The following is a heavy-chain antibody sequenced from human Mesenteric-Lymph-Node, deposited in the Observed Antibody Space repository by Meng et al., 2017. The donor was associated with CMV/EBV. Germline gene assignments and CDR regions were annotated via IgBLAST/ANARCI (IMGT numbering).Heavy chain of an antibody. D-gene: IGHD3-16*01. Sequence: GGSLRLSCVASGFTFHHYVMTWVRQAPVRGLEWVADINGRGESTNYADSVTGRFTISRDNSKNTLYLQMNSLRAEDMALYYCGRLIDVWGQGTLVTVSS. CDR1: GFTFHHYV. J-gene: IGHJ4*02. V-gene: IGHV3-23*01. CDR3: GRLIDV. CDR2: INGRGEST.